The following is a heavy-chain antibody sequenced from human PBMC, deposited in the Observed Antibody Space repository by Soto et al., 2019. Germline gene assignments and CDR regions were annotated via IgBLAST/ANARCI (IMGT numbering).Heavy chain of an antibody. Sequence: QVQLVESGGGVVQPGRSLRLSCAASGFTFSSYGMHWVRQAPGKGLEWVAVIWYDGSNKYYADSVKGRFTISRDNSKNTLYLQMNSLRAEDTAVYYCARGRASGGYYYLWIDYWGQGTLVTVSS. CDR1: GFTFSSYG. J-gene: IGHJ4*02. D-gene: IGHD3-22*01. V-gene: IGHV3-33*01. CDR3: ARGRASGGYYYLWIDY. CDR2: IWYDGSNK.